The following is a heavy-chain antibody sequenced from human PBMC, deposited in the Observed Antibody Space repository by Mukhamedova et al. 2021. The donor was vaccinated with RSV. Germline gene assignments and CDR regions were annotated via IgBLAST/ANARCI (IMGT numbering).Heavy chain of an antibody. CDR2: GNT. J-gene: IGHJ3*02. V-gene: IGHV1-18*01. CDR3: ARLKVLDAYDAFDI. Sequence: GNTNYAQKLQGRVTMTTDTSTSTAYMELRSLRSDDTAVYYCARLKVLDAYDAFDIWGQGTMVTVSS. D-gene: IGHD5-24*01.